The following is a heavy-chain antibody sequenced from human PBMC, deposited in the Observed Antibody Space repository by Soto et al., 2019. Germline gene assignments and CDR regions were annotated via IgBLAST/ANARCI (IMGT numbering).Heavy chain of an antibody. V-gene: IGHV4-34*01. CDR2: INHSGST. CDR1: GGSFSGYY. J-gene: IGHJ6*03. Sequence: PSETLSLTCAVYGGSFSGYYWSWIRQPPGKGLEWIGEINHSGSTNYNPSLKSRVTISVDTSKNQFSLKLSSVTAADTAVYYCASYRNSVRAPYCIDVWGKGT. D-gene: IGHD4-4*01. CDR3: ASYRNSVRAPYCIDV.